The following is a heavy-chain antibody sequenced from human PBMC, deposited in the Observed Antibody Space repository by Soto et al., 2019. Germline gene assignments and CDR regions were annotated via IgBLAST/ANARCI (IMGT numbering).Heavy chain of an antibody. CDR3: ARVRGGELYDGMDV. J-gene: IGHJ6*02. D-gene: IGHD3-10*01. V-gene: IGHV1-46*01. CDR1: GYTFTSYY. Sequence: QVQLVQSGAEVKKPEASVKVSCKASGYTFTSYYIHCVRQAPGQGLEWMGVINPSGGSTSYAQKFQGRVTMTRDTSPSTVYMELSSLRSEDTAVYYCARVRGGELYDGMDVWGQGTTVTVSS. CDR2: INPSGGST.